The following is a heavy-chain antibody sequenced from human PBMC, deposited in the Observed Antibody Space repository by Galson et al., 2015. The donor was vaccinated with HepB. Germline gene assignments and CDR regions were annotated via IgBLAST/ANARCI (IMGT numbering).Heavy chain of an antibody. CDR2: ISRNSEST. CDR3: AQDLTYYYGSGSYFVGMNV. CDR1: GFTFEDYG. Sequence: SLRLSCAASGFTFEDYGLHWVRQVPGKGLEWVAGISRNSESTGYADSVRGRFTISRDNAKYSLYLQMNSLRAEDTALYYCAQDLTYYYGSGSYFVGMNVWGQGTTVTVSS. J-gene: IGHJ6*02. V-gene: IGHV3-9*01. D-gene: IGHD3-10*01.